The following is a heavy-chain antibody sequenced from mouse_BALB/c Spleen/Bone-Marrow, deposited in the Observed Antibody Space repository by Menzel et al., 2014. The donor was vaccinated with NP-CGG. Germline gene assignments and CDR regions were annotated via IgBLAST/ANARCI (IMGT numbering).Heavy chain of an antibody. CDR1: GSTFSSYA. CDR2: ISSGGST. CDR3: VYGNYSYYYAMDF. J-gene: IGHJ4*01. D-gene: IGHD2-1*01. V-gene: IGHV5-6-5*01. Sequence: EVMLVESGGGLVKPGGSLKLSCAASGSTFSSYAMSWVRQTPEKRLEWVASISSGGSTFYPDSVKGRFTISRENARNILYLQMSSLRSEDTAMYYCVYGNYSYYYAMDFWGQGTSGTVSS.